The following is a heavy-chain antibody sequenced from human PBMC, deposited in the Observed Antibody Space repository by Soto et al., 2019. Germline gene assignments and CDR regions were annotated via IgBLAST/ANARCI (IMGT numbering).Heavy chain of an antibody. CDR2: IYFSGST. V-gene: IGHV4-4*07. D-gene: IGHD3-22*01. CDR1: GGSISPYF. J-gene: IGHJ6*02. Sequence: LSLTCTVSGGSISPYFWSWIRQPAGKGLEWIGRIYFSGSTHYEPSFKSRVTMSVDTSKKQFTLKMRFMTAADTAVYYCAREGGYFDSSGSGVYHYYGVDVWGQGTTV. CDR3: AREGGYFDSSGSGVYHYYGVDV.